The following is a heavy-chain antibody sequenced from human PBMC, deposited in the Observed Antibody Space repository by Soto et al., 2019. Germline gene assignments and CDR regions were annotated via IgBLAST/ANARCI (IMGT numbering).Heavy chain of an antibody. CDR1: GYSFTSYW. D-gene: IGHD2-2*01. CDR2: IYPGDSDT. V-gene: IGHV5-51*01. CDR3: ARSAVVPAAMGDYYYYGMDV. J-gene: IGHJ6*02. Sequence: HGESLKISCKGSGYSFTSYWIGWVRQMPGKGLEWMGIIYPGDSDTRYSPSFQGQVTISADKSISTAYLQWSSLKASDTAMYYCARSAVVPAAMGDYYYYGMDVWGQGTTVTVSS.